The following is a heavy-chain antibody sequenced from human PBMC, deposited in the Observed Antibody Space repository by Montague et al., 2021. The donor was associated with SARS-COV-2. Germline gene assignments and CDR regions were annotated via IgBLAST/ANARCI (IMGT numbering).Heavy chain of an antibody. D-gene: IGHD3-10*01. CDR2: LYTSGTT. CDR1: VGSVSRYS. V-gene: IGHV4-4*07. Sequence: SETLSLTCTVSVGSVSRYSWAWIRQPAGKGLETIGRLYTSGTTNYNPSLKSRVTMSVDTSKNQFSLKLSSVTAADTAVYYCAGGSGIINFYNSGMDVWGQGTTVTVSS. CDR3: AGGSGIINFYNSGMDV. J-gene: IGHJ6*02.